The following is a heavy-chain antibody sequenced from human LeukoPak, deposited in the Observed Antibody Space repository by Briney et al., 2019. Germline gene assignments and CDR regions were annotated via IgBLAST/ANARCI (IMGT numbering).Heavy chain of an antibody. V-gene: IGHV4-34*01. D-gene: IGHD3-10*01. J-gene: IGHJ6*03. CDR2: INHSGST. CDR1: GGSFSGYY. CDR3: ARGFTMVRGVPYMDV. Sequence: PSETLSLTCAVYGGSFSGYYWSWIRQPPGKGLEGIGEINHSGSTNYNPSLKSRVTISVDTSKNQFSLKLSSVTAADTAVYYCARGFTMVRGVPYMDVWGKGTTVTVSS.